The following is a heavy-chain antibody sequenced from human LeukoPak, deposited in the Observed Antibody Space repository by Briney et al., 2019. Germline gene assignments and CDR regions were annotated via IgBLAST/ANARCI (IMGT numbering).Heavy chain of an antibody. V-gene: IGHV3-23*01. CDR1: GFTFSSYA. J-gene: IGHJ4*02. CDR3: AKDRYSSSWYNGPDY. D-gene: IGHD6-13*01. Sequence: GGSLRLSCAASGFTFSSYAMSWVRQAPAKGLEWVSAISGSGGSTYYADSVKGRFTISRDNSKNTLYLQMNSLRAEDTAVYYCAKDRYSSSWYNGPDYWGQGTLVTASS. CDR2: ISGSGGST.